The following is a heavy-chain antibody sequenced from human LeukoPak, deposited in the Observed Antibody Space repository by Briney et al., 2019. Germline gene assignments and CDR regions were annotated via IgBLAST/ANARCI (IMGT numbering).Heavy chain of an antibody. CDR1: GFTFTSYW. CDR3: VNRDGGWLQSSGTDV. CDR2: IKKDGSEK. Sequence: GGSLRLSCAASGFTFTSYWMYWVRQTPGKGLEWVANIKKDGSEKYYVDSVKGRFTISRDNAKNSLYLQMHSLRAEDTAIYYRVNRDGGWLQSSGTDVWGQGTAVTVST. V-gene: IGHV3-7*03. D-gene: IGHD5-24*01. J-gene: IGHJ6*01.